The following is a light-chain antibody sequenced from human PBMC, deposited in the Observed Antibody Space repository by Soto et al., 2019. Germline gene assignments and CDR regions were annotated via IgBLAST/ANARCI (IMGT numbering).Light chain of an antibody. V-gene: IGKV1-9*01. Sequence: DIQLTQSPSFLSASVGDRVTITCRASQGISCYLAWYQQKPGKAPKLLIYAASTLQSGVPSRFSGSGSGTEFTLTISTLQPEDFAAYYCQHLNTDPFFGGGTKVEFK. J-gene: IGKJ4*01. CDR3: QHLNTDPF. CDR2: AAS. CDR1: QGISCY.